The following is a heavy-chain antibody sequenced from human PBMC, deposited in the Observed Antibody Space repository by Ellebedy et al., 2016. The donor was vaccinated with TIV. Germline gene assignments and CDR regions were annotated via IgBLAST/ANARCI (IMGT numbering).Heavy chain of an antibody. V-gene: IGHV4-34*01. CDR2: INHSGST. CDR3: ARGRGGSYSIPFDY. J-gene: IGHJ4*02. CDR1: GGSISTTDYY. D-gene: IGHD1-26*01. Sequence: GSLRLXXTVSGGSISTTDYYWSWIRQSPGKGLEWIGEINHSGSTNFNPSLKSRVTVSVDASKNHFFLRLTSVTAADSGVYYCARGRGGSYSIPFDYWGQGTLVTVSA.